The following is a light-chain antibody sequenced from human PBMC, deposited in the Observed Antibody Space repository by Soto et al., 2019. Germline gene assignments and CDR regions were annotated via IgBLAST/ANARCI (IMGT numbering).Light chain of an antibody. Sequence: QSVLTQPPSVTAAPGQRVTISCTGSNSNIGAGFDVHWYQQFPGRAPKLLIYGTSNRPSGVPDRFSGSKSGTSASLAITGLQADDEADYYCATWDDSLNGYVFGTGTKLTVL. V-gene: IGLV1-40*01. CDR3: ATWDDSLNGYV. J-gene: IGLJ1*01. CDR2: GTS. CDR1: NSNIGAGFD.